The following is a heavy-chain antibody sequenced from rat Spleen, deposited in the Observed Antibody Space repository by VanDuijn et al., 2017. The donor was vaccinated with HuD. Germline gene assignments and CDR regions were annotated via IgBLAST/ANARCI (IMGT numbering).Heavy chain of an antibody. Sequence: EVQLVESGGGLVQPGRSMKLSCAASGLSFSNYDMAWVRQAPTKGLECVASITNASGVTHYPDSVKGRFTISRDIAKSTLYLQMSNLRSEDTATYYCAIIPTHVMDAWGQGTLVTVSS. CDR1: GLSFSNYD. J-gene: IGHJ3*01. CDR3: AIIPTHVMDA. V-gene: IGHV5-25*01. D-gene: IGHD2-1*01. CDR2: ITNASGVT.